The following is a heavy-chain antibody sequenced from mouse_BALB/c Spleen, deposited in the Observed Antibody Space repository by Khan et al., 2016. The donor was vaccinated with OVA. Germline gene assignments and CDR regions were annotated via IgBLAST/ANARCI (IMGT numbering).Heavy chain of an antibody. V-gene: IGHV1S41*01. CDR2: LAPGSGAT. CDR3: ARSSECGGRLYAMDD. J-gene: IGHJ4*01. CDR1: RSTFTSYW. Sequence: DLIKPGASVNLSCKASRSTFTSYWIYWIQQRPGQGLEWIGRLAPGSGATYYHEMFKGKATLTVDTSSSTAYLQLSSLSSEASAVSCCARSSECGGRLYAMDDWGQGTAVTVAA. D-gene: IGHD1-1*02.